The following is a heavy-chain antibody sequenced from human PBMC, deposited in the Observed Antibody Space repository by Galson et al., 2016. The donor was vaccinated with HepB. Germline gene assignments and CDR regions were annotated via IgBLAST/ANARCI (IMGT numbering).Heavy chain of an antibody. D-gene: IGHD1-1*01. V-gene: IGHV3-33*08. CDR2: IWYDGSSK. Sequence: SLRLSCAASGFTFSGFGMHWVRQAPGKGLEWVANIWYDGSSKKYADSVKGRFTISRDNSKNTLYLQMNSLRAEDTAVYYCARESSQLEYYFEDWGQGTLVTVSS. J-gene: IGHJ4*02. CDR1: GFTFSGFG. CDR3: ARESSQLEYYFED.